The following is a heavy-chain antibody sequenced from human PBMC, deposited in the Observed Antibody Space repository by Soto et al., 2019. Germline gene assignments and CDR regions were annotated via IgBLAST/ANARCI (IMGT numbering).Heavy chain of an antibody. CDR3: ARDWSKGRGDAFDI. J-gene: IGHJ3*02. V-gene: IGHV3-21*01. CDR2: ISSSSSYI. Sequence: GGSLRLSCAASGFTFSSYSMNWVRQAPGKGLEWVSSISSSSSYIYYADSVKGRFTISRDNAKNSLYLQMKSLRAEDTAVYYCARDWSKGRGDAFDIWGQGTMVTVSS. CDR1: GFTFSSYS.